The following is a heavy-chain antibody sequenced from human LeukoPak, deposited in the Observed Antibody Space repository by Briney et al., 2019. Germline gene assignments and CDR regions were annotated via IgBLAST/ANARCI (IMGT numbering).Heavy chain of an antibody. D-gene: IGHD6-13*01. J-gene: IGHJ6*02. CDR1: GGSISSSSYY. CDR3: ASDSYSSSWYPKNYYYYYGMDV. Sequence: PSETLSLTCTVSGGSISSSSYYWGWIRQPPGKGLEWIGSIYYSGSTYYNPSLKSRVTISVDTSKNQFSLKLSSVTAADAAVYYCASDSYSSSWYPKNYYYYYGMDVWGQGTTVTVSS. CDR2: IYYSGST. V-gene: IGHV4-39*01.